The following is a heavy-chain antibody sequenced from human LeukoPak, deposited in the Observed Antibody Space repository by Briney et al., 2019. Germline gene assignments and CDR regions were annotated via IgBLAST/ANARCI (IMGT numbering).Heavy chain of an antibody. CDR2: IYYSVST. CDR3: AKARFFYLDY. J-gene: IGHJ4*01. CDR1: GGSISSYY. D-gene: IGHD3-10*01. Sequence: PSETLSLTCTVSGGSISSYYWSWIRQPPGKVRGWIEYIYYSVSTNYNPSLKSRVTISVDTSKNQSSLKWSAVTAWDTAVYYVAKARFFYLDYWGHGTLVTVSS. V-gene: IGHV4-59*12.